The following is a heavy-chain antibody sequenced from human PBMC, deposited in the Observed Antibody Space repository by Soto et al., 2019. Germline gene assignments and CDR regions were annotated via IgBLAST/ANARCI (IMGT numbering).Heavy chain of an antibody. CDR2: INHSGST. J-gene: IGHJ6*03. Sequence: QVQLQQWGAGLLKPSETLSLTCAVYGGSFSGYYWSWIRQPPGKGLEWIGEINHSGSTNYNPSLKSRVTISVDTSKNQFSLKLSSVTAADTAVYYCARRGYYYYYYMDVSGKGTTVTVSS. CDR1: GGSFSGYY. CDR3: ARRGYYYYYYMDV. V-gene: IGHV4-34*01.